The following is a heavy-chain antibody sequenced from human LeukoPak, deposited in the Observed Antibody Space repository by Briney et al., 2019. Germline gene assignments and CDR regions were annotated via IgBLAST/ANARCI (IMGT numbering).Heavy chain of an antibody. D-gene: IGHD5-18*01. CDR3: ARDRASALPGYSYGYYYYGMDV. J-gene: IGHJ6*02. CDR2: IYYSGST. Sequence: SETLSLTCTVSGGSISSYYWSWIRQPPGKGLEWIGYIYYSGSTNYNPSLKSRVTISVDTSKNQFSLKLSSVTAADTAVYYCARDRASALPGYSYGYYYYGMDVWGQGTTVTVSS. V-gene: IGHV4-59*01. CDR1: GGSISSYY.